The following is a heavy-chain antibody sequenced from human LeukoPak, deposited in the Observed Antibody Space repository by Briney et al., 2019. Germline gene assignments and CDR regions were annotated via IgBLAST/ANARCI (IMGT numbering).Heavy chain of an antibody. CDR1: GYTFVSYD. V-gene: IGHV1-8*01. CDR3: TRGPPNWGYDF. J-gene: IGHJ4*02. CDR2: MSPKSGNT. Sequence: ASVKVSCKASGYTFVSYDINWVRQATGQGPEWMGWMSPKSGNTGYAQKFQGRVTMTRDTSINTAYMELSGLISEDTAVYYCTRGPPNWGYDFWGQGTLVTVSS. D-gene: IGHD7-27*01.